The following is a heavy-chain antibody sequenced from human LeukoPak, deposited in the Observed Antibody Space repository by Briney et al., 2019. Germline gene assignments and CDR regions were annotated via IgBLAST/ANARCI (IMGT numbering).Heavy chain of an antibody. V-gene: IGHV3-15*01. D-gene: IGHD1-26*01. CDR1: GFTFTYAW. CDR3: TICGSHIDY. Sequence: PGGSLRLSCAAPGFTFTYAWMRWGRQAPGKGLEWVGRIKSETDGGTTAYGSPVKGRFTISRDDSKKTLFLQINTLKTEDTAIYYSTICGSHIDYWGQGTLVTVSS. J-gene: IGHJ4*02. CDR2: IKSETDGGTT.